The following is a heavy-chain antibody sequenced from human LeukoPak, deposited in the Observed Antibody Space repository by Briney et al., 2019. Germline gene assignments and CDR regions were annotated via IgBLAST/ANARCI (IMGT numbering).Heavy chain of an antibody. CDR2: INPSGGST. D-gene: IGHD3-22*01. V-gene: IGHV1-46*01. CDR1: GYTFTSYY. Sequence: GASVKVSCKASGYTFTSYYMHWVRQAPGQGLEWMGIINPSGGSTSYAQKFQGRVTMTRDTSTSTVYMELSSLRSEDTAVYYCARDLGGLWYDSSGLDWFDPWGQGTLVTVSS. J-gene: IGHJ5*02. CDR3: ARDLGGLWYDSSGLDWFDP.